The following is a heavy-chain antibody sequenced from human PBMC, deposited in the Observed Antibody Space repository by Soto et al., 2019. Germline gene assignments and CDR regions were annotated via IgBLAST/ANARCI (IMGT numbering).Heavy chain of an antibody. D-gene: IGHD6-25*01. CDR3: AGQTFTIAAASYGRSNWFDP. Sequence: SETLSLTCSASGGSITSSSHFWGWVRQPPGKGLEWIGTIYFTGNTYYTPSLKSRLTMSIDTSKNEFALRLNSVTAADTAVYYCAGQTFTIAAASYGRSNWFDPWGPGTLVTV. CDR2: IYFTGNT. V-gene: IGHV4-39*01. CDR1: GGSITSSSHF. J-gene: IGHJ5*02.